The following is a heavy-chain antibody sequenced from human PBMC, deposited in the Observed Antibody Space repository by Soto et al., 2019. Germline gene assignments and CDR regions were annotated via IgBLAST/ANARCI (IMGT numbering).Heavy chain of an antibody. J-gene: IGHJ6*02. CDR1: GYTFTGYY. Sequence: SVKVSCKASGYTFTGYYMHWVRQAPGQGLEWMGWINPNSGGTNYAQKFQGRVTMTRDTSISTAYMELSRLRSDDTAVYYHPGWSAVVPAGTKNYCGMVGWAQGTRVTVSS. V-gene: IGHV1-2*02. D-gene: IGHD2-2*01. CDR2: INPNSGGT. CDR3: PGWSAVVPAGTKNYCGMVG.